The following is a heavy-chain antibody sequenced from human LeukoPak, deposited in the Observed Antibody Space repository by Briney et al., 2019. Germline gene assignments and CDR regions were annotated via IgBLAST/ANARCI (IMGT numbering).Heavy chain of an antibody. CDR1: GLIVNSNY. CDR3: WVLLVRKEMWDQ. Sequence: GGSLRLSCAASGLIVNSNYMKWVRQAPGKGLEWIAVLYSGGSAYYADSVKGRFTISRDNSKNTLYLQMTNLRAEDTALYYWWVLLVRKEMWDQWGQGTLVTVSS. D-gene: IGHD2-21*02. J-gene: IGHJ4*02. V-gene: IGHV3-53*01. CDR2: LYSGGSA.